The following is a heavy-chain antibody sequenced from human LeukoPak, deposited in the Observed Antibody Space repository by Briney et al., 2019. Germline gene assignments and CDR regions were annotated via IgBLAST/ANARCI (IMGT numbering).Heavy chain of an antibody. J-gene: IGHJ4*02. CDR1: GYTFTSYA. CDR2: INPSGGST. D-gene: IGHD3-3*01. Sequence: ASVKVSCTASGYTFTSYAMHWVRQAPGQGLEWMGIINPSGGSTSYAQKFQGRVTMTRDTSTSTVYMELSSLRSEDTAVYYCARSFRGDFWSGYYTGPFYWGQGTLVTVSS. V-gene: IGHV1-46*01. CDR3: ARSFRGDFWSGYYTGPFY.